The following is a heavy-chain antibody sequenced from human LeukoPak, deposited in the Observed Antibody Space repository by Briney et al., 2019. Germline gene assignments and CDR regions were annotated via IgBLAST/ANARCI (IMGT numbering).Heavy chain of an antibody. CDR2: IKQDGSEK. V-gene: IGHV3-7*01. CDR1: GFTFSSYW. CDR3: ARDPSDHGDHYFDY. D-gene: IGHD4-17*01. J-gene: IGHJ4*02. Sequence: GGSLRLSCAASGFTFSSYWMSWVRQAPGKGLEWVANIKQDGSEKYYVDSVKGRFTISRDNAKNSLYLQMNSLRAEDTAVYYCARDPSDHGDHYFDYWGQGTLVTVSS.